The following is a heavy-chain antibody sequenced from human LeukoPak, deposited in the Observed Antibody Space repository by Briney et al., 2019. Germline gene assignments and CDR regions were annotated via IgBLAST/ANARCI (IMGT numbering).Heavy chain of an antibody. Sequence: PGGSLRLSCAASGFTVSSNYMSWVRQAPGKGLEWVSVIYSGGSTYYADSVKGRFTISRDNSKNTLYLQMNSLRAEDTAVYYCARADYGDYYVDYWGQGTLVTVSS. CDR2: IYSGGST. CDR3: ARADYGDYYVDY. V-gene: IGHV3-53*01. J-gene: IGHJ4*02. D-gene: IGHD4-17*01. CDR1: GFTVSSNY.